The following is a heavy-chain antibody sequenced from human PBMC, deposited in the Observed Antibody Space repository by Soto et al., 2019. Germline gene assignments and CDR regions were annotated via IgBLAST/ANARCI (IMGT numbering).Heavy chain of an antibody. D-gene: IGHD6-6*01. CDR2: IWYDGSNK. V-gene: IGHV3-33*01. CDR1: GFTFSSYG. CDR3: ARGPLFSGQLTY. Sequence: GGSLRLSCAASGFTFSSYGMHWVRQAPGKGLEWVAVIWYDGSNKYYADSVKGRFTISRYNSKNTLYLQMNSLRAEDTAVYYCARGPLFSGQLTYWGQGTLVTVSS. J-gene: IGHJ4*02.